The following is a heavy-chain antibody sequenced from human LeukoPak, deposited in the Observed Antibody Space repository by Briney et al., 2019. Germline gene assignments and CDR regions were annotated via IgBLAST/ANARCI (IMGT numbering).Heavy chain of an antibody. CDR3: ARDFELLPATDY. J-gene: IGHJ4*02. D-gene: IGHD1-26*01. Sequence: GGSLRLSCAASGFTFSSYAMHWVRQAPGKGLEWVAVISYDGSNKYYADSVKGRFTISRDNSKNTLYLQMNSLRAEDTAVYYCARDFELLPATDYWGQGTLVTVSS. V-gene: IGHV3-30*04. CDR2: ISYDGSNK. CDR1: GFTFSSYA.